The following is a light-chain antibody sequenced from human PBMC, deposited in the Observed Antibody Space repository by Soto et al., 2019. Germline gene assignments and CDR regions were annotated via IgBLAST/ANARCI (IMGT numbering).Light chain of an antibody. J-gene: IGKJ5*01. CDR2: WAS. V-gene: IGKV4-1*01. CDR1: QSVLSNSNNKNY. CDR3: QQFYTTPIT. Sequence: DIVMTQSPDSLAVSLGERATINCKSSQSVLSNSNNKNYLAWYQQKPGQSPKLLIYWASTRESGVPDRFSGSGSGTDFTLTISRLQAEDVAVYYCQQFYTTPITFGQGTRLEIK.